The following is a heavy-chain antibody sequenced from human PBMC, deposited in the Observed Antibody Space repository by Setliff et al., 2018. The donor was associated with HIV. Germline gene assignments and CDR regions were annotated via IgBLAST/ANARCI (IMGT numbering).Heavy chain of an antibody. CDR3: AKGRYSSGANYYYYYMDV. CDR2: ISGSGGST. V-gene: IGHV3-23*01. J-gene: IGHJ6*03. Sequence: PGGSLRLSCEGSGFNFSTSSMNWVRQAPGKGLEWVSAISGSGGSTYYADSVKGRFTISRDNSKNTLYLQMNSLRAEDTAVYYCAKGRYSSGANYYYYYMDVWGKGTTVTVSS. CDR1: GFNFSTSS. D-gene: IGHD6-19*01.